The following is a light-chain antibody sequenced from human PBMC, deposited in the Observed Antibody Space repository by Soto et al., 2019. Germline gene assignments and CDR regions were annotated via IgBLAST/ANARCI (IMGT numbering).Light chain of an antibody. V-gene: IGLV2-11*01. CDR2: DVS. Sequence: QSALTQPRSVSGSPGQSVTISCTGTSSDVGGYNYVSWYQHHPGKAPKLMIYDVSKRPSGVPDRFSGSKSGNTASLTISGLQAEDEADYYCCSYAGSYTSPNWVFGGGTKLTVL. CDR3: CSYAGSYTSPNWV. CDR1: SSDVGGYNY. J-gene: IGLJ3*02.